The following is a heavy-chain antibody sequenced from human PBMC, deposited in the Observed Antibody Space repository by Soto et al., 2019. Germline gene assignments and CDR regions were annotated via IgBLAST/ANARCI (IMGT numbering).Heavy chain of an antibody. CDR1: GLPVAGSY. Sequence: PXESLRLSCVASGLPVAGSYMAWVRQAPGKGLKWASVIYNDGTTYYSQSVEGRFTISRDTSKNTLYLQMDRLRDEDTAVYYCVRPLPSGQTHARDVWGQGTTVTVSS. CDR3: VRPLPSGQTHARDV. V-gene: IGHV3-53*01. CDR2: IYNDGTT. D-gene: IGHD3-10*01. J-gene: IGHJ6*02.